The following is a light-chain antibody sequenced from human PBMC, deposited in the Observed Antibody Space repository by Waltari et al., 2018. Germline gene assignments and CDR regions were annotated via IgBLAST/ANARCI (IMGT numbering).Light chain of an antibody. CDR2: GAS. CDR1: QSVSRY. Sequence: VLTQSPGTLSLSPGERATLFCRASQSVSRYLAWYQQKPGQAPRLLIYGASTRATGIPDRFSGSGSGTDFSLTISRLEPEDFAVYYCQKYDRLPATFGQGTKVEIK. J-gene: IGKJ1*01. CDR3: QKYDRLPAT. V-gene: IGKV3-20*01.